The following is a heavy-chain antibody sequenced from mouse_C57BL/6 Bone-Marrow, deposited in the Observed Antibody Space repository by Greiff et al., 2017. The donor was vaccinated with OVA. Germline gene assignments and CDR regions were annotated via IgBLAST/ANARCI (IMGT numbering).Heavy chain of an antibody. J-gene: IGHJ2*01. CDR3: AFGSSYSDY. CDR2: INPYNGGT. D-gene: IGHD1-1*01. CDR1: GYTFTDYY. Sequence: EVQLQESGPVLVKPGASVKMSCKASGYTFTDYYMNWVKQSHGKSLEWIGVINPYNGGTSYNQKFKGKATLTVDKSSSTAYMELNSLTSEDSAVYYCAFGSSYSDYWGRGTTLTVSS. V-gene: IGHV1-19*01.